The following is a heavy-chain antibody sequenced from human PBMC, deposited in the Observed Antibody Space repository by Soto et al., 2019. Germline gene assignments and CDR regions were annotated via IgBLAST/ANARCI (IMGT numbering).Heavy chain of an antibody. CDR3: ARYSGYDLGGFYYYYGLDV. Sequence: PGGSLRLYCTSAGMTFINAWMSWVRQAPGKGLEWVANIKQDGSENYYVDSVKGRFTISRDNAKISRYLQMNSLRAEDTAVYYCARYSGYDLGGFYYYYGLDVWRQGTTVTAP. V-gene: IGHV3-7*03. J-gene: IGHJ6*02. CDR2: IKQDGSEN. CDR1: GMTFINAW. D-gene: IGHD5-12*01.